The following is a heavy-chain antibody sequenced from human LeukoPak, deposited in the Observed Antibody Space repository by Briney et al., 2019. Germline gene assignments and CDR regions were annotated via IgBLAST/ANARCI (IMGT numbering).Heavy chain of an antibody. CDR1: GGSISSYY. D-gene: IGHD6-19*01. V-gene: IGHV4-4*07. CDR2: IYTSGST. J-gene: IGHJ3*01. Sequence: PSETLSLTCTVSGGSISSYYWSWIRQPAGKGLEWIGRIYTSGSTNYNPSLKSRVTMSVDTSKNQFSLKPSSVTAADTAVYYCARDATGGQWLDPIELWGQGTMVTVSS. CDR3: ARDATGGQWLDPIEL.